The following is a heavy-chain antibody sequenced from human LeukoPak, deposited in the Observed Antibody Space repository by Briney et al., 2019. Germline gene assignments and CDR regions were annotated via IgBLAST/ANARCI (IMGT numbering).Heavy chain of an antibody. D-gene: IGHD5-24*01. J-gene: IGHJ4*02. CDR1: GVSFSGYY. CDR2: INHSGST. V-gene: IGHV4-34*01. CDR3: ARDLRPVEMATFDY. Sequence: PSETLSLTCAVYGVSFSGYYWSWIRQPPGKGLEWIGEINHSGSTNYNPSLKSRVTISVDTSNNHFSLTLTSVTAADTAVYYCARDLRPVEMATFDYWGQGTLVTVSS.